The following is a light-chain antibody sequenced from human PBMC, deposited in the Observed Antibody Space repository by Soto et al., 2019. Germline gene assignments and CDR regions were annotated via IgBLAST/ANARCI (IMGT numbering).Light chain of an antibody. J-gene: IGLJ1*01. CDR1: SSDVGSYNR. CDR2: EVS. CDR3: SSYTSSRTYV. Sequence: QSALTQPPSVSGSPGQSVTISCTGTSSDVGSYNRVSWYQQPPGTAPKLMISEVSNRPSGVPDRFSGSKSGNTASLTISGLQAEDEADYYCSSYTSSRTYVFGTGTKVTVL. V-gene: IGLV2-18*02.